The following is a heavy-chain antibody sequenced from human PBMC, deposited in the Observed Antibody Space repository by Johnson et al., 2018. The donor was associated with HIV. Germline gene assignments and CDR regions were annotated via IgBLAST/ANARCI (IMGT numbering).Heavy chain of an antibody. J-gene: IGHJ3*02. CDR1: GFTFDNFW. D-gene: IGHD3-10*01. Sequence: VQLVESGGGLVQPGGSLRLSCAVSGFTFDNFWMAWVRQAPGKGLEWVSLIAASGDSTYYADSVRGRFAISRDNSKNTLYLQMNSLRAEDTAVYYCANWAYYYGSGYAFDIWGQGTMVTVSS. CDR3: ANWAYYYGSGYAFDI. CDR2: IAASGDST. V-gene: IGHV3-23*04.